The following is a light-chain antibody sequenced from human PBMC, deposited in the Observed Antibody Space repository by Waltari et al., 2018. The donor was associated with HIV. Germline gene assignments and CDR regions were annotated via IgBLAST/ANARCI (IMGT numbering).Light chain of an antibody. J-gene: IGKJ4*01. CDR2: GAS. CDR3: QQYGSSPRALT. CDR1: QSVSSSY. V-gene: IGKV3-20*01. Sequence: EIVLTQSPGTLSLSPGERATLSCRASQSVSSSYLAWYQKKPGQAPRLLIYGASSRATGSPDRFSGSGSGTDFTLTISRLEPEDFAVYDCQQYGSSPRALTFGGGTKVESK.